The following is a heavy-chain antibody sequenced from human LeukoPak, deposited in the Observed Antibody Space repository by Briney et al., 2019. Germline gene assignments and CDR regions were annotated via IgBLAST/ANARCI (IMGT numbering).Heavy chain of an antibody. D-gene: IGHD3-22*01. J-gene: IGHJ4*02. CDR3: AKVRGYYDSSGSPYY. CDR1: GFTVSSNY. CDR2: IYSGGST. V-gene: IGHV3-53*05. Sequence: PGGSPRLSCAASGFTVSSNYMSWVRQAPGKGLEWVSVIYSGGSTYYADSVKGRFTISRDNSKNTLYLQMNSLRAEDTAVYYCAKVRGYYDSSGSPYYWGQGTLVTVSS.